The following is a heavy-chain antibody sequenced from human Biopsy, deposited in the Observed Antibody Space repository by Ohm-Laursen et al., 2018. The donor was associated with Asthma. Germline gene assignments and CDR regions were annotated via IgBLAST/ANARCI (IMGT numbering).Heavy chain of an antibody. Sequence: SLRLSCAASGFMFRSFGMHWVRQAPGKGLEWVSVISYDGNHKFYEDSVKGRFTISRDNSKNTLYLQMNSLRTEDTAVYYCAKRRGYSGHDNDYWGQGTLVSVSS. J-gene: IGHJ4*02. CDR1: GFMFRSFG. CDR2: ISYDGNHK. CDR3: AKRRGYSGHDNDY. D-gene: IGHD5-12*01. V-gene: IGHV3-30*18.